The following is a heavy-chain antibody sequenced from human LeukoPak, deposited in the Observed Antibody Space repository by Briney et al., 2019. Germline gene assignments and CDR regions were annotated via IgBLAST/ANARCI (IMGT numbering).Heavy chain of an antibody. CDR1: GYTFTGYY. V-gene: IGHV1-18*04. D-gene: IGHD3-22*01. CDR2: ISAYNGNT. J-gene: IGHJ4*02. Sequence: GASVKVSCKASGYTFTGYYMHWVRQAPGQGLEWMGWISAYNGNTNYAQKLQGRVTMTTDTSTSTAYMELRSLRSDDTAVYYCARDEPSLYYYDSSGYYYFDYWAREPWSPSPQ. CDR3: ARDEPSLYYYDSSGYYYFDY.